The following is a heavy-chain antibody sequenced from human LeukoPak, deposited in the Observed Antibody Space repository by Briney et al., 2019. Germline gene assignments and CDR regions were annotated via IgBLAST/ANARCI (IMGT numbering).Heavy chain of an antibody. Sequence: PGGSLRLSCAASGFTFSNAWVSWDRQAQGKGREWVGRTKSKTAGGTTNYAAAVKGRLTISRDASKNTLYLQMNILKTEDTAVYYCTTDLSYYGSGSSWLFGYWGQGTLVTVSS. V-gene: IGHV3-15*01. D-gene: IGHD3-10*01. CDR1: GFTFSNAW. CDR2: TKSKTAGGTT. J-gene: IGHJ4*02. CDR3: TTDLSYYGSGSSWLFGY.